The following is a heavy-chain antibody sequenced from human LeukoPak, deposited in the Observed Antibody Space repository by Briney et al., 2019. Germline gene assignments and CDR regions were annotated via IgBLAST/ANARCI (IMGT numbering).Heavy chain of an antibody. J-gene: IGHJ6*03. V-gene: IGHV1-8*01. CDR3: ARVMSGYSYGSFYYYYMDV. CDR2: MNPNSGNT. Sequence: GASVKVSCKASGYTFTSYDINWVRQATGQGLEWVGWMNPNSGNTGYAQRFQGRVTMTRNTSISTAYMELSSLRSEDSAVYYCARVMSGYSYGSFYYYYMDVWGKGTTVTVSS. D-gene: IGHD5-18*01. CDR1: GYTFTSYD.